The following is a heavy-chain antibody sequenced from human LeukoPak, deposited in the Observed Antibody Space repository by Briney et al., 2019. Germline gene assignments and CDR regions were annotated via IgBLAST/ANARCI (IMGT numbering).Heavy chain of an antibody. CDR3: AKEYGYSYQDY. V-gene: IGHV3-23*01. CDR1: GFTVSSNY. J-gene: IGHJ4*02. D-gene: IGHD5-18*01. CDR2: ISGSGGST. Sequence: GGSLRLSCAASGFTVSSNYMSWVRQAPGKGLEWVSAISGSGGSTYYADSVKGRFTISRDNSKNTLYLQMNSLRAEDTAVYYCAKEYGYSYQDYWGQGTLVTVSS.